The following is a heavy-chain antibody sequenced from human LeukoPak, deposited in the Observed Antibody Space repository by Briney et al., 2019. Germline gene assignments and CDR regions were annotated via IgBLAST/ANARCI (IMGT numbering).Heavy chain of an antibody. D-gene: IGHD3-10*01. CDR2: ISGSGNST. V-gene: IGHV3-23*01. CDR3: ARDTLRSGGAQGY. J-gene: IGHJ4*02. Sequence: PGGSLRLSCSASGFNFNKYAMIWVRQVPGKGLEWVSAISGSGNSTYYADSVRGRFTISRDNSENTLYLQMNSLRAEDTAVYYCARDTLRSGGAQGYWGQGTLVTVSS. CDR1: GFNFNKYA.